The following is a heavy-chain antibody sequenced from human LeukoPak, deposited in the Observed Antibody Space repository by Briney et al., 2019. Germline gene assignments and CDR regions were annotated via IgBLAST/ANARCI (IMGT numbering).Heavy chain of an antibody. CDR2: ISYDGSNK. Sequence: GGSLRLSCAASGFTFSSYAMHWVRQAPGKGLEWVAVISYDGSNKYYADSVKGRFTISRDNSKNTLYLQMNSLRAEDTAVYYCARLVAIIDYWGQGTLVTVSS. V-gene: IGHV3-30*04. D-gene: IGHD5-12*01. J-gene: IGHJ4*02. CDR3: ARLVAIIDY. CDR1: GFTFSSYA.